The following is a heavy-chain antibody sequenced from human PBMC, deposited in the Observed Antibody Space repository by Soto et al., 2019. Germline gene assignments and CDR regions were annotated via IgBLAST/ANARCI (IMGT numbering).Heavy chain of an antibody. V-gene: IGHV4-61*03. J-gene: IGHJ5*02. D-gene: IGHD2-21*02. CDR2: ISNSGNT. Sequence: QVQLQESGPGLVKPSETLSLTCAVSRGSGRSDNYYWSWIRQTPGKGLEWIGFISNSGNTKYNPSLKSRVTISLDTSKNHFSLKLPSVTAADTAVYYCAREIVTAGGNNYFDPWGPGTLVTVSS. CDR3: AREIVTAGGNNYFDP. CDR1: RGSGRSDNYY.